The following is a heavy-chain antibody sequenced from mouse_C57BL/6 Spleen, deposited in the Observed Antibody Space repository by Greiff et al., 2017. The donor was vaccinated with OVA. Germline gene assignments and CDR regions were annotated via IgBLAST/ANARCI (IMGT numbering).Heavy chain of an antibody. CDR3: ARPVYDDYEGAWFAY. D-gene: IGHD2-4*01. V-gene: IGHV5-17*01. CDR1: GFTFSDYG. J-gene: IGHJ3*01. Sequence: VHLVESGGGLVKPGGSLKLSCAASGFTFSDYGMHWVRPAPEKGLEWVAYLSSGSSTIYYADTVKGRFTISRDNAKNTLFRQITSLRSENTAMYYSARPVYDDYEGAWFAYGCQGTLVTVSA. CDR2: LSSGSSTI.